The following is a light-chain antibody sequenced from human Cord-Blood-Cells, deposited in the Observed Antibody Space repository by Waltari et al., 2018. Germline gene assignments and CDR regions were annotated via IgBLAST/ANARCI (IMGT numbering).Light chain of an antibody. Sequence: DIQMTQSPSTLSASVGDRVTNTCRASQSISSWLAWYQQKPGKAPKLLIYDASSLESGVPSRFSGSGSGTEFTLTISSLQPDDFATYYCQQYNSYSMYTFGQGTKLEIK. V-gene: IGKV1-5*01. CDR2: DAS. J-gene: IGKJ2*01. CDR1: QSISSW. CDR3: QQYNSYSMYT.